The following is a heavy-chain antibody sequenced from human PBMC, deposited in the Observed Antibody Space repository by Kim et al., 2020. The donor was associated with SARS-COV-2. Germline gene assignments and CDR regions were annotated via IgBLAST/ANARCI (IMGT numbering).Heavy chain of an antibody. D-gene: IGHD3-22*01. V-gene: IGHV4-59*01. Sequence: SETLSLTCTVSGGSISSYYWSWIRQPPGKGLEWIGYIYYSGSTNYNPSLKSRVTISVDTSKNQFSLKLSSVTAADTAVYYCASDSSGYYLFWGQGTLVTVSS. J-gene: IGHJ4*02. CDR2: IYYSGST. CDR3: ASDSSGYYLF. CDR1: GGSISSYY.